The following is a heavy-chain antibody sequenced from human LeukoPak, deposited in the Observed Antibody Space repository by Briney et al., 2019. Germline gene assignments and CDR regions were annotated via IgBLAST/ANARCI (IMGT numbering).Heavy chain of an antibody. D-gene: IGHD6-25*01. Sequence: ASVKVSCKASGYTFTSYYMHWVRQAPGQGLEWMGIINPSGGSTSYAQKFQGGVTMTRDTSTSTVYMELSSLRSEDTAVYYCARDGAATDTFDYWGQGTLVTVSS. CDR3: ARDGAATDTFDY. J-gene: IGHJ4*02. V-gene: IGHV1-46*01. CDR1: GYTFTSYY. CDR2: INPSGGST.